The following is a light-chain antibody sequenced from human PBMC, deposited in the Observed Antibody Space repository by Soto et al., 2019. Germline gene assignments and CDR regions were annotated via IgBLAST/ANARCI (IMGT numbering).Light chain of an antibody. CDR1: QSVSSNY. CDR3: QQYGSRVT. J-gene: IGKJ4*01. CDR2: GAS. Sequence: EIVLTQSPGTLSLSPGERVTLSCRASQSVSSNYLAWYQQKPGQAPRLLIYGASSRATGIPDRFSGSGSGTDFTLTISRLEPEDFAVYYCQQYGSRVTFGGGTKVEIK. V-gene: IGKV3-20*01.